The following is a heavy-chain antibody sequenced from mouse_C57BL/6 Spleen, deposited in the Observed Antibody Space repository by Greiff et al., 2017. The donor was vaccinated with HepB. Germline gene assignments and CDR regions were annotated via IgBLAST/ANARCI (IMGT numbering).Heavy chain of an antibody. Sequence: LQESGAELVRPGTSVKMSCKASGYNFTNYWIGWAKQRPGHGLEWIGDIYPGGGYTNYNEKFKGKATLTADKSSSTAYMQFSSLTSEDSAIYYCARWGDGYPDYWGQGTTLTVSS. CDR2: IYPGGGYT. CDR1: GYNFTNYW. J-gene: IGHJ2*01. V-gene: IGHV1-63*01. D-gene: IGHD2-3*01. CDR3: ARWGDGYPDY.